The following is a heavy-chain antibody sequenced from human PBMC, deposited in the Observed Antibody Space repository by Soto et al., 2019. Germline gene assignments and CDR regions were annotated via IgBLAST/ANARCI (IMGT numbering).Heavy chain of an antibody. J-gene: IGHJ5*02. CDR1: GFTFSSYS. V-gene: IGHV3-21*01. CDR3: ARDTPYSYGLNWLGP. D-gene: IGHD5-18*01. CDR2: ISSSSSYI. Sequence: VQLVESGGGLVKPGGSLRLSCAASGFTFSSYSMNWVRQAPGKGLEWVSSISSSSSYIYYADSVKGRFTISRDNAKNSLYLQMNSLRAEDTAVYYCARDTPYSYGLNWLGPWGQGTLVTVSS.